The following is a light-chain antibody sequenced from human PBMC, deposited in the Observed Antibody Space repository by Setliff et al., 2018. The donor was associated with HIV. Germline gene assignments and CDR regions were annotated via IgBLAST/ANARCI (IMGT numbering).Light chain of an antibody. J-gene: IGLJ1*01. V-gene: IGLV2-14*03. CDR1: GGDIGGYNY. Sequence: QSAPTQPASVSGSPGQSITVSCTGTGGDIGGYNYVSWFQQHPGKAPKLVIYDVFYRPSGVSPRFSGTKSGNTASLTISGLQAEDEADYYCSSYTRSGSTYVFGTGTKVTVL. CDR2: DVF. CDR3: SSYTRSGSTYV.